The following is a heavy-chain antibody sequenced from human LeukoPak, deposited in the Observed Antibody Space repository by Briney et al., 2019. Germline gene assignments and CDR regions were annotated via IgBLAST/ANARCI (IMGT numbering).Heavy chain of an antibody. J-gene: IGHJ4*02. CDR2: ISHDGRNL. Sequence: QAGGSLRLSWAASGFTFSTNTMHWVRQAPGKGLEWVAVISHDGRNLNYADSVKGRFTISRDNSKNTLYLQMNSLRPEDTAVYYCARHNGYSSSPFDYWGQGTLVTVSS. CDR3: ARHNGYSSSPFDY. D-gene: IGHD5-18*01. CDR1: GFTFSTNT. V-gene: IGHV3-30*01.